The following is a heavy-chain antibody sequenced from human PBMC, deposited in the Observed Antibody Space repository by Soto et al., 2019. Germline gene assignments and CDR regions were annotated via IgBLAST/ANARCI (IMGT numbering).Heavy chain of an antibody. CDR2: SSGSSGNI. V-gene: IGHV3-21*01. Sequence: GGSLRLSCECFGFAFISYGINWVRQGPGKGLEWVSFSSGSSGNIYYEDSVRGRLYMSRDNAKKSVYLQMNSLRFEDTAIYYCARTWIRFGPNDYWGQGAPVTVSS. CDR1: GFAFISYG. CDR3: ARTWIRFGPNDY. D-gene: IGHD3-16*01. J-gene: IGHJ4*02.